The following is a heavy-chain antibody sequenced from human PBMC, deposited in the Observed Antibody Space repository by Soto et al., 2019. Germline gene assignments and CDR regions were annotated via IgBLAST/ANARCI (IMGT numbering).Heavy chain of an antibody. CDR2: TYYRSKWYN. CDR1: GDSVPSNSAA. J-gene: IGHJ5*02. Sequence: PSQTLSLTCVISGDSVPSNSAAWNWIRQSPSRGLEWLGRTYYRSKWYNDYAVSVKSRITINPDTSKNQFSLQLNSVTPEDTAVNYCARSPGYSSSWYGSRFEGSQNTGWWFDPLGQGTLVTVSS. V-gene: IGHV6-1*01. CDR3: ARSPGYSSSWYGSRFEGSQNTGWWFDP. D-gene: IGHD6-13*01.